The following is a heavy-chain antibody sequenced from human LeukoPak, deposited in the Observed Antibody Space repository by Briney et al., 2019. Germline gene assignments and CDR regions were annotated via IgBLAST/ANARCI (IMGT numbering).Heavy chain of an antibody. J-gene: IGHJ4*02. CDR3: VRFSYCSSTTCPYFDY. Sequence: GGSLRLSCAASGFTFSSYWMSWVRQAPGKGLERVANIKQDGSEKYNVDSMKGRFTISRDNAKNSLYLQMNSLRAEDTAAYYCVRFSYCSSTTCPYFDYWGQGTLVTVSS. V-gene: IGHV3-7*01. CDR2: IKQDGSEK. CDR1: GFTFSSYW. D-gene: IGHD2-2*01.